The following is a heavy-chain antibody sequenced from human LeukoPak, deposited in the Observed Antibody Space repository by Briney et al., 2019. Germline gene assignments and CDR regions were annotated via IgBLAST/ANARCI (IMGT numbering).Heavy chain of an antibody. CDR2: IRHDESNK. CDR3: ARTRYSGSYYFDY. J-gene: IGHJ4*02. V-gene: IGHV3-30*02. D-gene: IGHD1-26*01. CDR1: GFTVSSKY. Sequence: AGGSLRLSCAASGFTVSSKYMSWVRQAPGKGLEWVAFIRHDESNKYYADSVKGRFTISRDNSKNTLSLQMNSLRPDDTAVYYCARTRYSGSYYFDYWGQGTLVTVSS.